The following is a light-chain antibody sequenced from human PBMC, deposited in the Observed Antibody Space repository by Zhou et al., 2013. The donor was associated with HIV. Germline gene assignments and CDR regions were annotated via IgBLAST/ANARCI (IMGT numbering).Light chain of an antibody. Sequence: DIQLTQSPSFLSASIGDRVTITCRASQGIRSYLAWYQQKPGKAPKLLIYAASTLQSGVPSRFSGSGSGTDFTLTISSLQPEDFATYYCQQSWTFGQGTKVQIK. CDR2: AAS. CDR3: QQSWT. CDR1: QGIRSY. V-gene: IGKV1-9*01. J-gene: IGKJ1*01.